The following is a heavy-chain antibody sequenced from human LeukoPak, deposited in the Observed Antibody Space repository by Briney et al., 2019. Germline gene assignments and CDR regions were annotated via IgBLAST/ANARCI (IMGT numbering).Heavy chain of an antibody. CDR3: AKSQGVGATEYYFDY. CDR2: ISGSGGST. D-gene: IGHD1-26*01. Sequence: QTGGSLRLSCAASGFTFSSYAMSWVRQAPGKRLEWVSAISGSGGSTYYADSVKGRFTISRDNSKNTLYLQMNSLRAEDTAVYYCAKSQGVGATEYYFDYWGQGTLVTVSS. J-gene: IGHJ4*02. V-gene: IGHV3-23*01. CDR1: GFTFSSYA.